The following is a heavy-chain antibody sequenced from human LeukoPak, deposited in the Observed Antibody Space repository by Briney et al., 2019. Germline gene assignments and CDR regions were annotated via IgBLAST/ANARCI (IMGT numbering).Heavy chain of an antibody. CDR2: MNPNSGST. CDR3: ARGRSTGYPYYFEY. Sequence: ASVKVSCKASGYTFTSYGINWVRQATGQGLEWMGWMNPNSGSTGYAQKFQGRVTITRNTSIGTAYMELSGLRSEDTAVYYCARGRSTGYPYYFEYWGQGTLVTVSS. V-gene: IGHV1-8*03. D-gene: IGHD5-12*01. CDR1: GYTFTSYG. J-gene: IGHJ4*02.